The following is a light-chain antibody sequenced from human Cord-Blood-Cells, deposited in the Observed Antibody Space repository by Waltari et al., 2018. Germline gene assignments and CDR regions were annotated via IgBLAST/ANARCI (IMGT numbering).Light chain of an antibody. J-gene: IGLJ1*01. CDR3: CSYAGSSTFV. CDR2: EVS. Sequence: QSALTQPASVSGSPGQSITISCTGTSSDVGSYNLVSWYQQHPGKAPKLMSYEVSKRPSGVSNRFSGSKSGNTASLTISGIRAEDEADYYCCSYAGSSTFVFGTGTKVTVL. CDR1: SSDVGSYNL. V-gene: IGLV2-23*02.